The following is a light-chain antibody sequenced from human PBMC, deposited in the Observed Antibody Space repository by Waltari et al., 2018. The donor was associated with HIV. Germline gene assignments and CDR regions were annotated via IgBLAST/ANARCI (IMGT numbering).Light chain of an antibody. J-gene: IGLJ2*01. V-gene: IGLV1-51*01. CDR1: IFNIGKNY. CDR3: GTCDYSLSTNI. Sequence: QSFLTQRPSGSAAPGQKVTISWPGRIFNIGKNYVPGYPQPPGTAPKLPIYDDYKRPSGIPDRFSGSKSATSATLAITGLQTGDEALYYCGTCDYSLSTNIFGGGTKLTVL. CDR2: DDY.